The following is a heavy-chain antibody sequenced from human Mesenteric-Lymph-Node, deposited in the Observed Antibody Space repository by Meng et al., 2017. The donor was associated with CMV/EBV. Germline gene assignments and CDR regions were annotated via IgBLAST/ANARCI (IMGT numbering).Heavy chain of an antibody. Sequence: GSLRLSCLVSGASISSNTYYWGWIRQPPGKGLEWIGYIYYSGSTDYNPSLKSRVTISVDTSKSQFSLKVRSVTAADTAVYYCATAPIYQLPTYWGQGTLVTVSS. D-gene: IGHD2-2*01. CDR3: ATAPIYQLPTY. V-gene: IGHV4-39*07. J-gene: IGHJ4*02. CDR2: IYYSGST. CDR1: GASISSNTYY.